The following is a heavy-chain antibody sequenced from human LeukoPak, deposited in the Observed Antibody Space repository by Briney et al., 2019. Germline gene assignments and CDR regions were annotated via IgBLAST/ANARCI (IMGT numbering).Heavy chain of an antibody. D-gene: IGHD3-22*01. CDR2: IYYSGST. CDR3: ARRGRPSMVVVIKNAFDI. CDR1: GGSFSGYY. Sequence: PSETLSLTCAVYGGSFSGYYWGWIRQPPGKGLEWIGSIYYSGSTYYNPSLESRVTISVDTSKNQFSLKLSSVTAADTVVYYCARRGRPSMVVVIKNAFDIWGQGTMVTVSS. V-gene: IGHV4-39*01. J-gene: IGHJ3*02.